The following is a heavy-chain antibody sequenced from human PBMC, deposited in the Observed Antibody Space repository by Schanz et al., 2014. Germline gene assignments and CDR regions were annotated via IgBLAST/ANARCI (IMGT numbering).Heavy chain of an antibody. V-gene: IGHV3-11*01. J-gene: IGHJ6*03. CDR1: GFTFRDYY. D-gene: IGHD2-21*01. Sequence: QVELVESGGGLVKPGGSLRLSCAPSGFTFRDYYMAWVRQAPGKGLEWLSSISHTGETQHSADSVQGRFTISRDNAKNPQYLQLSSLQAEDTAVYFCPRVVFFCDSSSCMNFYYMDVWGKGTTVTVSS. CDR2: ISHTGETQ. CDR3: PRVVFFCDSSSCMNFYYMDV.